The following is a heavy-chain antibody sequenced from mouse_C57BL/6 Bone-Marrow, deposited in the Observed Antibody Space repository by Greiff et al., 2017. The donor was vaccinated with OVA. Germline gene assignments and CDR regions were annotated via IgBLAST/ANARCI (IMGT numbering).Heavy chain of an antibody. CDR2: INYDGSSP. D-gene: IGHD3-2*02. CDR1: GFTFSDYY. V-gene: IGHV5-16*01. CDR3: AREKPAQGPYYAMDY. J-gene: IGHJ4*01. Sequence: EVKVEESEGGLVQPGSSMKLSCTASGFTFSDYYMAWVRQVPEKGLEWVANINYDGSSPYYLDSLKSRFIISSANAKNILYLQMSSLKSEDTATYYCAREKPAQGPYYAMDYWGQGTSVTVSS.